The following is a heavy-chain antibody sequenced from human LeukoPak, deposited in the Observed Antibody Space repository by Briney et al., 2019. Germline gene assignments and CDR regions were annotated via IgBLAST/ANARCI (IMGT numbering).Heavy chain of an antibody. CDR1: GFRFSNYW. CDR2: IKQDGSEK. J-gene: IGHJ3*02. D-gene: IGHD3-3*01. V-gene: IGHV3-7*01. Sequence: SGGSLRLSCAVSGFRFSNYWMTWVRQAPGKGLEWVANIKQDGSEKYYVDSVKGRFTISRDNVKNSLYLQMNSLRAEDTAVYYCARGGRFYDFWSGSLVFDIWGQGTMVTVSS. CDR3: ARGGRFYDFWSGSLVFDI.